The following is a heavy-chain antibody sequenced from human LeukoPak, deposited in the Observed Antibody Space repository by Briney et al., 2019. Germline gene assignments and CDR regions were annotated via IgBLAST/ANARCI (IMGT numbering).Heavy chain of an antibody. CDR1: GFTFSSYA. J-gene: IGHJ4*02. V-gene: IGHV3-66*01. Sequence: GGSLRLSCAASGFTFSSYAMTWVRQAPGKGLEWVSVIYTDGSTYHADSVKGRFTISRDNSMSTLYLQMNSLRAEDTAVYYCASATGGYWGQGTLVTVSS. CDR2: IYTDGST. CDR3: ASATGGY. D-gene: IGHD1-14*01.